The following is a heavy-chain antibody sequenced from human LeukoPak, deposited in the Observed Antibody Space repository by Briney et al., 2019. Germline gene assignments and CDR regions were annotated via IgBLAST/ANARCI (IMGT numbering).Heavy chain of an antibody. CDR1: GFSFSSHA. V-gene: IGHV3-23*01. Sequence: GGSLRLSCVASGFSFSSHAMAWVRQAPGKGLEWVSTISGGGENTHYSDSVKGRFTISRDNSKNTFYLQMTSLRGEDTAVYYCARDVPIQFDYWGQGTLVTVSS. CDR2: ISGGGENT. CDR3: ARDVPIQFDY. J-gene: IGHJ4*02.